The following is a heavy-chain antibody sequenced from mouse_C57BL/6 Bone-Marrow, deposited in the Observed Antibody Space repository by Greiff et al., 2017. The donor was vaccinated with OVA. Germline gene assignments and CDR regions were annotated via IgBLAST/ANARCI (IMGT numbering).Heavy chain of an antibody. J-gene: IGHJ2*01. CDR1: GYTFTDYY. Sequence: QVQLQQSGAELVRPGASVKLSCKASGYTFTDYYINWVRQRPGQGLEWIARIYPGGGNTYYNEKFKGKATLTAEKPSSTAYMLLRSLTSEDSAVYFCSRNWDYFDDWGQGTTLTVSS. CDR2: IYPGGGNT. V-gene: IGHV1-76*01. CDR3: SRNWDYFDD.